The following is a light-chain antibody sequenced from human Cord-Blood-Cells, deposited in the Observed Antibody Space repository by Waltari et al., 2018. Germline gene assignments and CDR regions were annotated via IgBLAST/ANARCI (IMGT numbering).Light chain of an antibody. CDR3: LQSYSTPQT. V-gene: IGKV1-39*01. CDR2: AAS. Sequence: DTKMTQSQSYQSASVGDGVTFTCRASQSISDYLNWYQQKPGETPKLLIYAASSLESGVPSRFSGSGSGTEFTLTISSLQPEDFAAYYCLQSYSTPQTFGQGTKLEIK. J-gene: IGKJ2*01. CDR1: QSISDY.